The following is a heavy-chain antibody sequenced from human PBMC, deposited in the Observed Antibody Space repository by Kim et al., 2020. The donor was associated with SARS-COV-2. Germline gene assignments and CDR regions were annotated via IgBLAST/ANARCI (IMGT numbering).Heavy chain of an antibody. CDR2: IYPGGTT. J-gene: IGHJ6*02. Sequence: GGSLRLSCSASGFTVSSYFMSWVRQAPGKGLEWVSVIYPGGTTYHEAFVVGRFTISRDNSKNTPYLQMISLRAEDTAMYYCVREGRGMDVWGQGNTVTVS. V-gene: IGHV3-53*01. CDR1: GFTVSSYF. CDR3: VREGRGMDV.